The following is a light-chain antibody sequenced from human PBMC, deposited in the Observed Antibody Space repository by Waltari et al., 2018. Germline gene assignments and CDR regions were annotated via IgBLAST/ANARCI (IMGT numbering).Light chain of an antibody. Sequence: QSALTQPASVSGSPGQSITASCTGTSSDVGAYNYVSWYQHHAGKAPQLIISEVTNRPSGVSDRFSGSKSGNTASLTISGLQAEDEADYYCNSYTRSAVYVFGTGTTVTVL. CDR2: EVT. J-gene: IGLJ1*01. V-gene: IGLV2-14*01. CDR1: SSDVGAYNY. CDR3: NSYTRSAVYV.